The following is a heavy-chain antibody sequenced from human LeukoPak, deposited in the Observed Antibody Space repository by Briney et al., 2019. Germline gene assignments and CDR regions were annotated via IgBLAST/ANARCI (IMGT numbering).Heavy chain of an antibody. J-gene: IGHJ5*02. CDR2: INHSGST. Sequence: SETLSLTCAVYGGSFSGYYWSWIRQPPGKGLEWIEEINHSGSTNYNPSLKSRVTISVDTSKNQFSLKLSSVTPADTAVYYCARGTGTGSWFDPWGQGTLVTVSS. V-gene: IGHV4-34*01. D-gene: IGHD1-1*01. CDR3: ARGTGTGSWFDP. CDR1: GGSFSGYY.